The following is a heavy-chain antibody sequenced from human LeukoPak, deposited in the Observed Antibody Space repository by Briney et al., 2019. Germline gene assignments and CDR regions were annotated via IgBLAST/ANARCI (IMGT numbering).Heavy chain of an antibody. D-gene: IGHD3-16*02. J-gene: IGHJ4*02. CDR2: IYYSGST. CDR3: ARRPLYDYVWGSNRYATFDY. CDR1: GGSISSSSYY. V-gene: IGHV4-39*01. Sequence: SETLSLTCTVSGGSISSSSYYWGWIRQPPGKGLEWIGSIYYSGSTYYNPSLKSRVTISVDTSKNQFSLKLSSVTAADTAVYYCARRPLYDYVWGSNRYATFDYWGQGTLVTVSS.